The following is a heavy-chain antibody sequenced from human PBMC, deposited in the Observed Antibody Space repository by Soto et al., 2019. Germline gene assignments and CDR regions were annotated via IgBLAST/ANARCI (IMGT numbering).Heavy chain of an antibody. CDR3: ARGGEDCSGGSCYRGWFDP. J-gene: IGHJ5*02. CDR1: GYTFTSYD. Sequence: ASVKVSCKASGYTFTSYDINWVRQATGQGLEWMGWMNPNSGNTGYAQKFQGRVTMTRNTSISTAYMEMSSLRSEDTAVYYCARGGEDCSGGSCYRGWFDPWGQGTLVTVSS. CDR2: MNPNSGNT. D-gene: IGHD2-15*01. V-gene: IGHV1-8*01.